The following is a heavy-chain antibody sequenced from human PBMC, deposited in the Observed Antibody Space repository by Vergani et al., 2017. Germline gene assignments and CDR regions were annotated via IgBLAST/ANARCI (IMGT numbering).Heavy chain of an antibody. J-gene: IGHJ4*02. CDR1: GGSVSSGSYC. Sequence: QVQLQESGPGLVKPSETLSLTCTVSGGSVSSGSYCWSWIRQPPGKGLEWIGYIYYSGSTNYNPSLKSRVTISVDTSKNQFSLKLSSVTAADTAVYYCARVGGSGSSGYSLDYWGQGTLVTVSS. CDR3: ARVGGSGSSGYSLDY. D-gene: IGHD3-22*01. V-gene: IGHV4-61*01. CDR2: IYYSGST.